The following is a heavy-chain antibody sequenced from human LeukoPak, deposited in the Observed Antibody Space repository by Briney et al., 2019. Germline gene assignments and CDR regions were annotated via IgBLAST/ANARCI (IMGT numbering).Heavy chain of an antibody. D-gene: IGHD5-18*01. J-gene: IGHJ4*02. CDR3: ARGQTAMGPYFDY. V-gene: IGHV4-30-2*01. CDR2: IYRSGST. Sequence: SETLSLTCAVSGGSISSGGYSWSWIRQPPGKGLEWIGYIYRSGSTYYNPSLKSRVTISVDRSKNQFSLKLSSVTAADTAVYYCARGQTAMGPYFDYWGQGTLVTVSS. CDR1: GGSISSGGYS.